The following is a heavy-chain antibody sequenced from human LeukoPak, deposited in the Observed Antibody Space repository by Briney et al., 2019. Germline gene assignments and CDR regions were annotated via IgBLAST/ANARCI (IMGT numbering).Heavy chain of an antibody. Sequence: ASGPTLVKPPQTLTLTCTFSGFSLSTSGVGVGWIRQPPGKALEWLALIYWDDDKRYSPSLKSKPSITKDTPKNQVVFTVTNMDPVDTATYCCAHHFLSGYYGVIGYWGQGTLVTVSS. CDR2: IYWDDDK. D-gene: IGHD3-3*02. V-gene: IGHV2-5*02. CDR1: GFSLSTSGVG. CDR3: AHHFLSGYYGVIGY. J-gene: IGHJ4*02.